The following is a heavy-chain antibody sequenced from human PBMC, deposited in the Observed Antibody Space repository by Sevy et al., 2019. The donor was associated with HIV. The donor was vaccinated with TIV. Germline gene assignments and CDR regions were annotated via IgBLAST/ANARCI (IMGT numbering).Heavy chain of an antibody. CDR3: ARDAPGYLSPEAFHV. Sequence: ASVKVSCTASGYSFIHYGISWVRQAPGQGLEWMGGIGASNGNTNYAQMFQGRVTMTTDTFTSTAYMQLGSLRSDDTAVYYCARDAPGYLSPEAFHVWGQGTMVTVSS. D-gene: IGHD6-13*01. V-gene: IGHV1-18*01. J-gene: IGHJ3*01. CDR1: GYSFIHYG. CDR2: IGASNGNT.